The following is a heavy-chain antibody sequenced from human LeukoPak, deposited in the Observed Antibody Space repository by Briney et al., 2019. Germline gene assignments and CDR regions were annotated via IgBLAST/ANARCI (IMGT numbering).Heavy chain of an antibody. CDR3: AREAYYDILSGSEAEGFMDV. V-gene: IGHV3-11*04. CDR1: GFTFSDYN. D-gene: IGHD3-9*01. J-gene: IGHJ6*03. CDR2: ISRSGSTK. Sequence: GGSLRLSCAASGFTFSDYNMRWIRQAPGKGLEWVSSISRSGSTKYYADSVKGRFTISRDNSKNTLYLQMNSLRAEDTAVYYCAREAYYDILSGSEAEGFMDVWGKGTAVIVSS.